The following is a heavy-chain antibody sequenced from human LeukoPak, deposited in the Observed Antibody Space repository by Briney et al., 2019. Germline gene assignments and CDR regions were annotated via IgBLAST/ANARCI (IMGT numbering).Heavy chain of an antibody. CDR3: ARDSNPRGSMIVVVITGDPPRDY. J-gene: IGHJ4*02. Sequence: ASVKVSCKASGYTFTSYYMHWVRQAPGQGLEWMGIINPSGGSTSYAQKFQGRVTMTRDTSTSTVYMELSSLRSEDTAVYYCARDSNPRGSMIVVVITGDPPRDYWGQGALVTVSS. CDR1: GYTFTSYY. D-gene: IGHD3-22*01. CDR2: INPSGGST. V-gene: IGHV1-46*01.